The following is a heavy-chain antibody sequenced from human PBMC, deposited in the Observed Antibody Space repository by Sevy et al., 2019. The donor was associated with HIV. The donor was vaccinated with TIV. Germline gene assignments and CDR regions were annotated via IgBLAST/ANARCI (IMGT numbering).Heavy chain of an antibody. CDR1: GFTFSSYG. V-gene: IGHV3-30*03. CDR3: AQNGGSSGWYGGY. Sequence: GGSLRLSCAASGFTFSSYGMHWVRQAPGKGLEWVAVISYDGSNKYYADSVKGRFTISRDNSKNTLYLQMNSLRAEDTAVYYWAQNGGSSGWYGGYWGQGTLVTVSS. J-gene: IGHJ4*02. D-gene: IGHD6-19*01. CDR2: ISYDGSNK.